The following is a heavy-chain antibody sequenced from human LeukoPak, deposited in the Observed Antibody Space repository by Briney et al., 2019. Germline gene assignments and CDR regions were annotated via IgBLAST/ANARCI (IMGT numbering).Heavy chain of an antibody. CDR3: ARAPTTNWGSSYFDL. Sequence: GGSLRLSCAASGFTFSTYALHWVRQAPGKGLEWVAVISYDGNNIYYVDSVKGRFTISRDNSKNTPYLQMNSLRAEDTAVYYCARAPTTNWGSSYFDLWGRGTLVIVSS. J-gene: IGHJ2*01. D-gene: IGHD7-27*01. CDR2: ISYDGNNI. CDR1: GFTFSTYA. V-gene: IGHV3-30-3*01.